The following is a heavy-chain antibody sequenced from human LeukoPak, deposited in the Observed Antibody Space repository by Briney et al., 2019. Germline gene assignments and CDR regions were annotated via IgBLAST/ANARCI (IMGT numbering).Heavy chain of an antibody. CDR1: GFTFSSYE. V-gene: IGHV3-48*03. CDR3: ARDVERWGGAVAALDAFDI. J-gene: IGHJ3*02. Sequence: PGGSLRLSCAASGFTFSSYEMNWVRQAPGKGLEWVSYISSSGSTIYYADSVKGRFTISRDNAKNSLYLQMNSLRAEDTAVYYCARDVERWGGAVAALDAFDIWGQGTMVTVSS. D-gene: IGHD6-19*01. CDR2: ISSSGSTI.